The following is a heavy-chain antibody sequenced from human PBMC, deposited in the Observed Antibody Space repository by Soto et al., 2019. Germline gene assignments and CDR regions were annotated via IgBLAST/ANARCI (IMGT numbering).Heavy chain of an antibody. Sequence: SETLSLTCTVSGGSMSSYYWTWIRQPAGKGLEWIGRVYSSGGTHYNPSLKSRVTISLDTSKNQFSLRLLSATDADTAVYYCARGQRFSDWFDPWGQGTLVTVSS. CDR2: VYSSGGT. CDR3: ARGQRFSDWFDP. V-gene: IGHV4-4*07. D-gene: IGHD3-3*01. CDR1: GGSMSSYY. J-gene: IGHJ5*02.